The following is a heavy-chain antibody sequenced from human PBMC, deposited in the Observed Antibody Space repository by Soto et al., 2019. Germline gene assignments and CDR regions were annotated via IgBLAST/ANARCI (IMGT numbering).Heavy chain of an antibody. D-gene: IGHD2-15*01. CDR1: GASIASDHW. J-gene: IGHJ4*02. CDR3: TRRPYRSTSGGIDY. Sequence: SETLSLTCAVSGASIASDHWWTWIRQPPGKGLEWIAEVRHTGSTEYSPSLRSRVTISVDKSKNQISLKLSSVTAADTAVYYCTRRPYRSTSGGIDYWGQGTLVTVSS. V-gene: IGHV4-4*02. CDR2: VRHTGST.